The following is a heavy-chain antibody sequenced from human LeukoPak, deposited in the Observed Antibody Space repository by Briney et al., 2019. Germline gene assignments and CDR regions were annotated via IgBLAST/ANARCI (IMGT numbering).Heavy chain of an antibody. CDR2: IKSKTDGGTT. CDR1: GFTFNNAW. CDR3: TTDQYSGTMTFDY. D-gene: IGHD2-2*01. V-gene: IGHV3-15*01. Sequence: GGSLRLSCAASGFTFNNAWMSWVRQAPGKGLEWFGRIKSKTDGGTTDYAAPVKGRFTISRDDSKNTLYLRMNSLKIEDTAVYYCTTDQYSGTMTFDYWGQGALVTVSS. J-gene: IGHJ4*02.